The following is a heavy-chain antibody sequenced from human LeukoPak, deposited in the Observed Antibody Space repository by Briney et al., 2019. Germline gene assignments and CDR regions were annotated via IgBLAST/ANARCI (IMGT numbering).Heavy chain of an antibody. CDR3: ARDLELERNRWNYFES. Sequence: SETLSLTCTVSGGSISSFFWSWIRQPPGKGLEWLGCIDYRGSTQYNPSLKSRVTISVDTSKQQFSLKLSPVTAADTAVYYCARDLELERNRWNYFESWGQGTLATVSS. D-gene: IGHD1-1*01. V-gene: IGHV4-59*01. CDR1: GGSISSFF. CDR2: IDYRGST. J-gene: IGHJ4*02.